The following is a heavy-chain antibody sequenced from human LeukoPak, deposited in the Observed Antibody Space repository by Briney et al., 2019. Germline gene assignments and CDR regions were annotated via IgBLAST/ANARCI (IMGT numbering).Heavy chain of an antibody. D-gene: IGHD3-16*01. CDR3: AKAGQRSYAEAFDS. Sequence: GKPLRLSCAASGSSPNNYAMHWVRQAPGKGLEWVAVIWHDGLNKFYADFLKGRFTISRDFSKDTVYLQMSGLTVEDTAVYYCAKAGQRSYAEAFDSWGQGTLVTVSS. CDR1: GSSPNNYA. V-gene: IGHV3-33*06. J-gene: IGHJ4*02. CDR2: IWHDGLNK.